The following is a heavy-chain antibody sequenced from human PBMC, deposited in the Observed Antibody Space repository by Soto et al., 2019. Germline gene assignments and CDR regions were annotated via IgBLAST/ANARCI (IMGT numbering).Heavy chain of an antibody. CDR1: GFTFSTYT. CDR3: AKVGGSGYSDGFDI. J-gene: IGHJ3*02. V-gene: IGHV3-30-3*02. Sequence: GGSLRLSCAASGFTFSTYTMNWVRQAPGKGLEWVALISYDGSNKYYADSVKGRFTISRDNSKNTLYLQMNSLRAEDTAVYYCAKVGGSGYSDGFDIWGQGTMVTVSS. CDR2: ISYDGSNK. D-gene: IGHD3-22*01.